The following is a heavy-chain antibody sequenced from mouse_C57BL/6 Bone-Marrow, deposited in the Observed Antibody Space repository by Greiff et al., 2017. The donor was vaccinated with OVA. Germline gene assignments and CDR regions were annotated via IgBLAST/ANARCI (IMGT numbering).Heavy chain of an antibody. CDR2: ISSGGSYT. Sequence: EVQLVESGGDLVKPGGSLKLSCAASGFTFSSYGMSWVRQTPDKRLEWVATISSGGSYTYYPDSVKGRFSISRANAKNTLYLQMSSLKSEDTAMYYWARHGDYGSFVDYWGQGTTLTVSS. J-gene: IGHJ2*01. D-gene: IGHD1-1*01. CDR3: ARHGDYGSFVDY. V-gene: IGHV5-6*01. CDR1: GFTFSSYG.